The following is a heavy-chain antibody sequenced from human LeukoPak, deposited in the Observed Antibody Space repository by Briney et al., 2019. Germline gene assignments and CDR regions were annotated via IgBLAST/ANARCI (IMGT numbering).Heavy chain of an antibody. CDR1: GFTFSSYA. J-gene: IGHJ3*02. V-gene: IGHV3-30-3*01. D-gene: IGHD2-21*01. CDR2: ISYDGSNK. CDR3: ARGLRLMAFDI. Sequence: GRSLRLSCAASGFTFSSYAMHWVRQAPGKGLEWVAVISYDGSNKYYADSVKGRFTISRDNSKNTLYLQMNSLRAEDTAVYYCARGLRLMAFDIWGQGTMVTVSS.